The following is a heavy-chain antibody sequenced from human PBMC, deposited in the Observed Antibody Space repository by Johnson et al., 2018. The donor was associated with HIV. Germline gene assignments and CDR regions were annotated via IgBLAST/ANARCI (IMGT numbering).Heavy chain of an antibody. Sequence: QVQLMESGGGVVQPGGSLRLSCAASGFTFSSYGMHWVRQAPGKGLEWVAFIWYDGSNKYYADSVKGRFTISRDNSKNTLYLQMNSLRAEDTAVYYCANIAVVYAFDIWGQGTMVTVSS. CDR3: ANIAVVYAFDI. J-gene: IGHJ3*02. CDR1: GFTFSSYG. D-gene: IGHD6-19*01. V-gene: IGHV3-30*02. CDR2: IWYDGSNK.